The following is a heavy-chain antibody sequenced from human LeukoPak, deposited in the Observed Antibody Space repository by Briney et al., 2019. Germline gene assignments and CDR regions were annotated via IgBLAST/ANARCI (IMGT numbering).Heavy chain of an antibody. CDR1: GFTVSSNY. CDR3: ARDNPEYSSGWYTFDY. V-gene: IGHV3-53*01. CDR2: IYSGGST. Sequence: GGSLRLSCAASGFTVSSNYMSWVRQAPGKGPEWVSVIYSGGSTYYADSVKGRFTISRDNSKNTLYLQMNSLRAEDTAVYYCARDNPEYSSGWYTFDYWGQGTLVTVSS. D-gene: IGHD6-19*01. J-gene: IGHJ4*02.